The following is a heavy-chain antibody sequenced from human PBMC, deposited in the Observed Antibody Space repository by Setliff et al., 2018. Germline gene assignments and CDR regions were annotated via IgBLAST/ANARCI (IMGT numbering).Heavy chain of an antibody. D-gene: IGHD3-22*01. CDR3: ATNPPKGPSGGYYYDDPYYYYMDV. J-gene: IGHJ6*03. CDR2: ISSDGSRT. V-gene: IGHV3-64*02. CDR1: GLSFSTSA. Sequence: GGSLRLSCAASGLSFSTSAMHWVRQAPGKELEYVSAISSDGSRTYYGDSVKGRFTISRDNSKNSLYLQMGSLRAEDMAVYYCATNPPKGPSGGYYYDDPYYYYMDVWGKGTTVTVSS.